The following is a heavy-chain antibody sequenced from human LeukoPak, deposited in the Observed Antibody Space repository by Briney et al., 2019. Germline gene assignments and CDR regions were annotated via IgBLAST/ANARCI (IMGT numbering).Heavy chain of an antibody. V-gene: IGHV4-4*02. CDR2: IYHSGST. CDR3: ARARYCSGGSCYLQ. J-gene: IGHJ4*02. Sequence: SETLSLTCAVSGGSISSSNWWSWVRQPPGKGLEWIGEIYHSGSTNYNPSLKSRVTISVDKSKNQFSLKLSSVTAADTAVYYCARARYCSGGSCYLQWGQGTLVTVSS. CDR1: GGSISSSNW. D-gene: IGHD2-15*01.